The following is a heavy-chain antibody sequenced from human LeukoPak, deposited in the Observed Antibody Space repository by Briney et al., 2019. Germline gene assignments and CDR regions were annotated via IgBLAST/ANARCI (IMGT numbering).Heavy chain of an antibody. V-gene: IGHV1-18*01. CDR3: ARLGSDCGGGNCY. Sequence: ASVKDSCKASGYTFTTFGITWVRQAPGQGLEWMGWINTYNGNTNYAQNLQGRVTMTTDTSTSTAYMELRSLTSGDTAVYYCARLGSDCGGGNCYWGQGTLVTVSS. CDR2: INTYNGNT. J-gene: IGHJ4*02. D-gene: IGHD2-15*01. CDR1: GYTFTTFG.